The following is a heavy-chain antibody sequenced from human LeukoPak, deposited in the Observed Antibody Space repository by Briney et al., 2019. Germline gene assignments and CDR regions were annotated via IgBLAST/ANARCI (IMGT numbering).Heavy chain of an antibody. Sequence: ASVKVSCKASGYTFSGYHMHWVRQAPGHGLEWMGWINPNSGGTNYAQKFQGRVTMTRDTSISTAYMELSRLRSDDTAVYYCARGAGYGHLGWDYWGQGTLVTVSS. V-gene: IGHV1-2*02. CDR2: INPNSGGT. CDR1: GYTFSGYH. CDR3: ARGAGYGHLGWDY. D-gene: IGHD5-18*01. J-gene: IGHJ4*02.